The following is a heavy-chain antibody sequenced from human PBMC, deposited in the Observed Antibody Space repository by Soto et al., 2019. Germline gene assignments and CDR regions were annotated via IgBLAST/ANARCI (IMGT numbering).Heavy chain of an antibody. D-gene: IGHD3-22*01. J-gene: IGHJ4*02. CDR2: ISGSGGST. CDR1: GFTFSSYA. CDR3: ATPLNYYDSSGYYFSNYFDY. V-gene: IGHV3-23*01. Sequence: PGGSLRLSCAASGFTFSSYAMSWVRQAPGKGLEWVSAISGSGGSTYYADSVKGRFTISRDNSKNTLYLQMNSLRAEDTAVYYCATPLNYYDSSGYYFSNYFDYWGQGTLVTAPQ.